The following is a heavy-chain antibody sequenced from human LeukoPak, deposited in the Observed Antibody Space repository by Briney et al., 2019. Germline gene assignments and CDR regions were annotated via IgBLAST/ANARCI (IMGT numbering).Heavy chain of an antibody. CDR1: GGSISRYY. D-gene: IGHD3-3*01. CDR3: ARGDFWSGAPTD. J-gene: IGHJ4*02. Sequence: SETLSLTCTVSGGSISRYYWSWIRQPPGMGLEWIGYIYYTGRADYNPSLKSRVSMSVDTSKNQFSLRVNSMTAADTAVYYCARGDFWSGAPTDWGQGTLVTVSS. CDR2: IYYTGRA. V-gene: IGHV4-59*01.